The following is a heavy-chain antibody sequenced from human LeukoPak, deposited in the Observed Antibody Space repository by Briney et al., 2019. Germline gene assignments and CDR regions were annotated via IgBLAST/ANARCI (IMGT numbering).Heavy chain of an antibody. D-gene: IGHD3-10*01. CDR1: GFTVSNYW. V-gene: IGHV3-74*01. CDR3: AKDLHYGSADY. CDR2: INPDGSTT. J-gene: IGHJ4*02. Sequence: GGSLRLSCAASGFTVSNYWMHWVRQDRGKGLVWVSFINPDGSTTNYADSGKGRFTMSRDNAKNALYLQMNSLRAEDTAVYYCAKDLHYGSADYWGQGTLVTVSS.